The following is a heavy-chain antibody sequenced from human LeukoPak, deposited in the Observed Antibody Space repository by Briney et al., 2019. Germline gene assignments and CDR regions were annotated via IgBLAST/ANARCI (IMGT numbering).Heavy chain of an antibody. V-gene: IGHV4-39*01. J-gene: IGHJ4*02. CDR2: IYYSGST. Sequence: SETLSLTCTVSGGSISSSSYYWGGIRQPPGEGLEWIGSIYYSGSTYYNPSLKSRVTISVDTSKNQFSLKLSSVTAADTAVYYCARSYGNGYNFDYWGQGTLVTVSS. CDR1: GGSISSSSYY. D-gene: IGHD5-24*01. CDR3: ARSYGNGYNFDY.